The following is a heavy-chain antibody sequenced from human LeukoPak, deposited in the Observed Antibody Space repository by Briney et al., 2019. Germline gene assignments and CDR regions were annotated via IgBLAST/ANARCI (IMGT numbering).Heavy chain of an antibody. V-gene: IGHV3-48*03. CDR2: IGTSGSTM. D-gene: IGHD4-17*01. CDR3: AREHGDWFDY. CDR1: GFTFSSYE. J-gene: IGHJ4*02. Sequence: GGSLRLSCAASGFTFSSYEMNWVRQAPGKGLEWVSYIGTSGSTMYYADSVKGRFTISRDNAKNSLFLQMNSLRVADTAVYHCAREHGDWFDYWGQGTLVTVSS.